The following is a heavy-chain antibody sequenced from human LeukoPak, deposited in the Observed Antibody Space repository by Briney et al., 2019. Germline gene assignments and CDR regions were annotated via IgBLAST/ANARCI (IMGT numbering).Heavy chain of an antibody. D-gene: IGHD7-27*01. V-gene: IGHV3-23*01. Sequence: GGSLRLSCAASGFTFSSCSMSWVRQAPGKGLEWVSVISGSGGIAFYADFVKGRFTISRDNSKNTLYLQMNSLRAEDTAVYYCAKSLGIRFYYGMAVWGHGTTVTVSS. CDR1: GFTFSSCS. J-gene: IGHJ6*02. CDR3: AKSLGIRFYYGMAV. CDR2: ISGSGGIA.